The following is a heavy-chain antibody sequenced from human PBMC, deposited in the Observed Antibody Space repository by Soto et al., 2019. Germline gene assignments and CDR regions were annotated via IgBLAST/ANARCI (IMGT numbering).Heavy chain of an antibody. CDR2: ISAHNGNT. CDR1: SYAFTTYG. Sequence: QVHLVQSGAEVKKPGASVKVSCKGSSYAFTTYGITWVRQAPGQGLEWMGWISAHNGNTNYAQKLQGRVTVTRDTSTSTAYMELRSLRSDDTAVYYCERGRYGDYWGQGALVTVSS. V-gene: IGHV1-18*01. CDR3: ERGRYGDY. D-gene: IGHD1-1*01. J-gene: IGHJ4*02.